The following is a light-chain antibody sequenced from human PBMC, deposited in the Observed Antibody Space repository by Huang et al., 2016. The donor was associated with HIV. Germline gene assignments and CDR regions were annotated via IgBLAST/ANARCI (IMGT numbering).Light chain of an antibody. CDR2: GTS. CDR3: HHYGGSSWT. Sequence: DIVLTQSPGTLSLSPGRGATLSCRASQSVSTYYVAWYQQKPGQAPRLLSHGTSTRATGIPDRFSGSGSGTDFTLTISRLEPEDSAVYYCHHYGGSSWTFGLGTKVEIK. V-gene: IGKV3-20*01. CDR1: QSVSTYY. J-gene: IGKJ1*01.